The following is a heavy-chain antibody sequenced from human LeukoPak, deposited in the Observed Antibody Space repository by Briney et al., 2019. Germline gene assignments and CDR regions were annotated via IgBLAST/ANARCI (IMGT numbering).Heavy chain of an antibody. CDR2: IYYSGRT. Sequence: SETLSLTCTVSGGPISSYYWSWIRQPPGKGLEWIGYIYYSGRTNYNPSLKSRVTISVDTSKNQFSLKLSSVTAVDTAVYYCARIVGATSRYYYYGMDVWGQGTTVTVSS. D-gene: IGHD1-26*01. CDR1: GGPISSYY. CDR3: ARIVGATSRYYYYGMDV. J-gene: IGHJ6*02. V-gene: IGHV4-59*01.